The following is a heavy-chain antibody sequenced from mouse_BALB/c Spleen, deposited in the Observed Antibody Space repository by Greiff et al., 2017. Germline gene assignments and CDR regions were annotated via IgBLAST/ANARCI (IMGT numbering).Heavy chain of an antibody. Sequence: QVQLKESGPGLVQPSQSLSITCTVSGFSLTSYGVHWVRQSPGKGLEWLGVIWSGGSTDYNAAFISRLSISKDNSKSQVFFKMNRLQANDTAIYYCARNRNYYGSSYVGYFDVWGAGTTVTVSS. J-gene: IGHJ1*01. D-gene: IGHD1-1*01. CDR3: ARNRNYYGSSYVGYFDV. CDR2: IWSGGST. V-gene: IGHV2-2*02. CDR1: GFSLTSYG.